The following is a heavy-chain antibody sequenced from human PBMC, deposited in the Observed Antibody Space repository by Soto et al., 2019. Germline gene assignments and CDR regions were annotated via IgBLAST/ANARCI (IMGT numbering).Heavy chain of an antibody. D-gene: IGHD6-6*01. CDR3: AREQSSSPKHYYGMDV. CDR1: GFTFSSYA. Sequence: GSLRLSCAASGFTFSSYAMSWVRQAPGKGLEWVSAISSSSSNIYYADSVKGRFTISRDNAKNSLYLQMNSLRAEDTAVYYCAREQSSSPKHYYGMDVWGQGTTVTVSS. CDR2: ISSSSSNI. V-gene: IGHV3-21*01. J-gene: IGHJ6*02.